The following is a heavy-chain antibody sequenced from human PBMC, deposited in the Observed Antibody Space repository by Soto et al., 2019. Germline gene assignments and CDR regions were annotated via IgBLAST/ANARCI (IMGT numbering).Heavy chain of an antibody. CDR3: ARHHGLCYYWFDL. J-gene: IGHJ5*01. CDR1: GYNFAGLW. V-gene: IGHV5-51*01. Sequence: GESLKISSQASGYNFAGLWIDWVRQMPGKGLELMGMIYPRDSDVSYRPSFPGQVTISVGKSIQTPCLQLNSLNAADTAMYFCARHHGLCYYWFDLGAQGTRVTVSS. D-gene: IGHD3-10*01. CDR2: IYPRDSDV.